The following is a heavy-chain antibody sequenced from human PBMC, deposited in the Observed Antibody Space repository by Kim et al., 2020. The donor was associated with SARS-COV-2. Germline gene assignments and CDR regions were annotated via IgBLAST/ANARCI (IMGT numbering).Heavy chain of an antibody. CDR1: GFTFSSYA. D-gene: IGHD3-22*01. V-gene: IGHV3-30*04. J-gene: IGHJ4*02. CDR3: ARDHYDSSGYYSYFDY. Sequence: GRSLRLSCAASGFTFSSYAMHWVRQAPGKGLEWVAVISYDGSNKYYADSVKGRFTISRDNSKNTLYLQMNSLRAEDTAVYYCARDHYDSSGYYSYFDYWGQGTLVTVSS. CDR2: ISYDGSNK.